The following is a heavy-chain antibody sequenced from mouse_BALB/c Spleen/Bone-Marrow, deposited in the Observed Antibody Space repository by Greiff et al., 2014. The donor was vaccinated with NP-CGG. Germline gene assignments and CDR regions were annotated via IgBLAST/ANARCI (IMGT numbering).Heavy chain of an antibody. CDR3: TRYDLTTRAFAY. J-gene: IGHJ3*01. D-gene: IGHD3-3*01. Sequence: VKLVESGAELVRPGASVKLSCKASGYSFTSYWMNWVKQRPGQGLEWIGMIHLSDSESRLNQKFKDKATLTVDKSSSTAYMQLSSPTSGDSAVYYCTRYDLTTRAFAYWGQGTLVTVSA. CDR1: GYSFTSYW. CDR2: IHLSDSES. V-gene: IGHV1S82*01.